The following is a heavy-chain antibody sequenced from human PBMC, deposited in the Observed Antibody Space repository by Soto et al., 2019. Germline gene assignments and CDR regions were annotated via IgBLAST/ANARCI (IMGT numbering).Heavy chain of an antibody. D-gene: IGHD3-10*01. CDR2: ISYHGINK. CDR3: ANSELASHYNYNYVMGV. J-gene: IGHJ6*02. Sequence: QVQLVESGGGVVQPGGSMRLSCAASGFTFSSYGMHWVRQAQGKGLEWMAVISYHGINKYYADSVKGRFTISSDKPNITLHLHMNSLSAEDTAVYYCANSELASHYNYNYVMGVWGQGCTVTDTS. V-gene: IGHV3-30*18. CDR1: GFTFSSYG.